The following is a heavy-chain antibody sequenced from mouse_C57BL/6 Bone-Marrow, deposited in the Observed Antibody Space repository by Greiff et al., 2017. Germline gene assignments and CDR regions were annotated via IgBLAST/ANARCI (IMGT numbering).Heavy chain of an antibody. CDR2: IYPGSGST. CDR3: ARPYYSNYWYFDD. CDR1: GYTFTSYW. J-gene: IGHJ1*03. Sequence: VQLQQPGAELVKPGASVKMSCKASGYTFTSYWITWVKQRPGQGLEWIGDIYPGSGSTNYNEKFKGKATLTVDTSSSTAYMQLSSLTSEDSAVYYCARPYYSNYWYFDDWGTGTTVTVSS. V-gene: IGHV1-55*01. D-gene: IGHD2-5*01.